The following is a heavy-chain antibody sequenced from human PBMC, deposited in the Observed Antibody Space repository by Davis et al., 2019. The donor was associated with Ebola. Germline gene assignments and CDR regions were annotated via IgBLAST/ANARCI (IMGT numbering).Heavy chain of an antibody. J-gene: IGHJ6*04. CDR2: ISYDGSNK. V-gene: IGHV3-30*04. Sequence: GESLKISCAASGFTFSSYAMHWVRQAPGKGLEWVAVISYDGSNKYYADSVKGRFTISRDNSKNTLYLQMNSLRAEDTAVYYCARRGSYHDILTGYDLYYYAMDVWGKGTTVAVSS. D-gene: IGHD3-9*01. CDR1: GFTFSSYA. CDR3: ARRGSYHDILTGYDLYYYAMDV.